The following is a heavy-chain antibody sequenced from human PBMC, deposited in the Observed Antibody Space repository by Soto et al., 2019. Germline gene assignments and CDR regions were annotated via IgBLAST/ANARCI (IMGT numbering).Heavy chain of an antibody. D-gene: IGHD3-10*01. CDR1: RFTFRNYG. Sequence: PGGSLRLSCAASRFTFRNYGMSWVRQGPGKSLEWVSGISPTGEQRFYVDSVKGRFFISRDNSQNTLSLEMSNLRAYDTAVYYCAKRYASGSYRDFNSYYGMDIWGQGTSVTVSS. J-gene: IGHJ6*02. CDR3: AKRYASGSYRDFNSYYGMDI. V-gene: IGHV3-23*01. CDR2: ISPTGEQR.